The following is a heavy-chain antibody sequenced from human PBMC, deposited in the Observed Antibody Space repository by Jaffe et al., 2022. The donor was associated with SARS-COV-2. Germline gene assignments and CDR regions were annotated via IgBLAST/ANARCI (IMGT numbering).Heavy chain of an antibody. CDR1: GFTFGDYV. D-gene: IGHD2-2*01. V-gene: IGHV3-49*03. Sequence: EVQLVESGGDLVQPGRSLRLSCSGSGFTFGDYVMSWFRQAPGKGLEWVGFIRSKAYGGTTDFAASVKGRFAISRDDSRSIAYLQMNSLKTEDTAVYYCTRVSTPSTPQRDAFDIWGQGTMVTVSS. CDR3: TRVSTPSTPQRDAFDI. CDR2: IRSKAYGGTT. J-gene: IGHJ3*02.